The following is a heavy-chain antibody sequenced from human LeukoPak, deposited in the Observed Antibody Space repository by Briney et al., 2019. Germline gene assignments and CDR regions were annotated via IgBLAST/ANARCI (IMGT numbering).Heavy chain of an antibody. CDR1: GGSFSGYY. CDR2: INHSGST. D-gene: IGHD5-24*01. V-gene: IGHV4-34*01. CDR3: ARVGLEMATIRNYYYYGMDV. Sequence: SETLSLTCAVYGGSFSGYYWSWIRQPPGKGLEWIGEINHSGSTNYNPSLESRVTISVDTSKNQFSLKLSSVTAADTAVYYCARVGLEMATIRNYYYYGMDVWGQGTTVTVSS. J-gene: IGHJ6*02.